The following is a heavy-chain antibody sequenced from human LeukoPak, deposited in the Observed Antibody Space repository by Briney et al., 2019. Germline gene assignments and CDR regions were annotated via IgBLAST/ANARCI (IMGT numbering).Heavy chain of an antibody. J-gene: IGHJ4*02. CDR3: AGSLRYFDWFFDY. Sequence: SETLSLTCTVSGGSISSSSYYWSWIRQPAGKGLEWIGRIYTSGSTNYNPSLKSRVTMSVDTSKNHFSLKLSSVTAADTAVYYCAGSLRYFDWFFDYWGQGTLVTVSS. V-gene: IGHV4-61*02. D-gene: IGHD3-9*01. CDR1: GGSISSSSYY. CDR2: IYTSGST.